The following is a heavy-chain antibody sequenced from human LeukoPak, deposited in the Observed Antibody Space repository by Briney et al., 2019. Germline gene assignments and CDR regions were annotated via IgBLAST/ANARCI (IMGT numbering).Heavy chain of an antibody. V-gene: IGHV1-69*01. CDR1: RGTFSRYA. CDR2: IIPIFGTA. J-gene: IGHJ4*02. Sequence: SVKVSCKASRGTFSRYAISWVRQAPGQGLEWMGGIIPIFGTANYAQKFQGRVTITADESTSTAYMELSSLRSEDTAVYYCARRTTESSVWYIDYWGQGTLVTVSS. CDR3: ARRTTESSVWYIDY. D-gene: IGHD6-19*01.